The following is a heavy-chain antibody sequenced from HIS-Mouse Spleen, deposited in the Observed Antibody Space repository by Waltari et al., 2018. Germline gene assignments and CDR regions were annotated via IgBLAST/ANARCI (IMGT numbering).Heavy chain of an antibody. D-gene: IGHD4-4*01. CDR2: MNPNSGNT. V-gene: IGHV1-8*01. CDR1: GYTFTSYD. Sequence: QVQLVQSGAEVKKPGASVKVSCKASGYTFTSYDINWLQQATGQGLEWMGWMNPNSGNTGYAQKFQGRVTMTRNTSISTAYMELSSLRSEDTAVYYCARGHDYSNYFDYWGQGKLVTVSS. J-gene: IGHJ4*02. CDR3: ARGHDYSNYFDY.